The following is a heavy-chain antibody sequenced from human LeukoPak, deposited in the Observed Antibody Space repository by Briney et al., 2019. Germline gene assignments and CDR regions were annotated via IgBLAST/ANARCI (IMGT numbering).Heavy chain of an antibody. Sequence: GGSPRLSCAASGFTFSSYSMNWVRQAPGKGLEWVSSISSSSSYIYYADSVKGRFAISRDNAKNSLYLQMNSLRAEDTAVYYCARDYFGSPSALDYWGQGTLATVSS. D-gene: IGHD1-26*01. J-gene: IGHJ4*02. V-gene: IGHV3-21*01. CDR1: GFTFSSYS. CDR2: ISSSSSYI. CDR3: ARDYFGSPSALDY.